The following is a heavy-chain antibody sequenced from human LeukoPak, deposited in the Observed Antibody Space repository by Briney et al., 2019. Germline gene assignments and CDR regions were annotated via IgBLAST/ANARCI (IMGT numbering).Heavy chain of an antibody. D-gene: IGHD6-13*01. CDR3: ARVPIAAAGNYYYYYMDV. V-gene: IGHV4-38-2*02. J-gene: IGHJ6*03. CDR1: GYSISSGYY. Sequence: SETLSLTCTVSGYSISSGYYWGWIRQPPGKGLEWIGSIYHSGSTYYNPSLKSRVTISVDTSKNQFSLKLSSVTAADTAVYYCARVPIAAAGNYYYYYMDVWGKGTTVTISS. CDR2: IYHSGST.